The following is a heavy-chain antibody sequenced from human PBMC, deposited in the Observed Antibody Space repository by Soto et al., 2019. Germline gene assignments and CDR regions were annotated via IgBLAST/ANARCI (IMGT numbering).Heavy chain of an antibody. D-gene: IGHD2-2*01. Sequence: QVQLQESDPGLLKPSETLSLTCTVSGDSMSTYYWAWIRQSPGKGLEWIGYIYKSGSTNYNPSLKSRVTMSVDTSKNQFSLRLSSLTAADTAIYYCARTSPAAYNWFDPWGQGTLVTVSS. J-gene: IGHJ5*02. CDR3: ARTSPAAYNWFDP. V-gene: IGHV4-59*01. CDR1: GDSMSTYY. CDR2: IYKSGST.